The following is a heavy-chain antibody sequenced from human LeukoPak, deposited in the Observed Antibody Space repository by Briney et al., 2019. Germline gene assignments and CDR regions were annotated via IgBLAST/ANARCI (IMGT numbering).Heavy chain of an antibody. CDR1: GFTFSTYA. CDR2: ISTSGDRT. CDR3: ARSAVGTSCCTAVDY. D-gene: IGHD1-26*01. V-gene: IGHV3-23*01. J-gene: IGHJ4*02. Sequence: GGSLRLSCAASGFTFSTYAMTWVRQAPGKGLEWVSGISTSGDRTYYADSVKGRITISRDNSKNTLYLQMNSLRAEDTAEYYCARSAVGTSCCTAVDYWGQGTLVTVSS.